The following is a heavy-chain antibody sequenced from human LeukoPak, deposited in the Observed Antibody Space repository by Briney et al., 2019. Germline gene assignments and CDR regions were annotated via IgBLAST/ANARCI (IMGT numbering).Heavy chain of an antibody. CDR2: INIGGTNT. CDR3: ATDGAGFDT. J-gene: IGHJ5*02. CDR1: GFTFNDYY. Sequence: GGSLRLSCAASGFTFNDYYMSWIRQAPGKGLEWLSYINIGGTNTHYVDSVKGRFTISRDNAKKSLYLEMNNLRAEDTAVYYCATDGAGFDTWGQGVLVTVSS. V-gene: IGHV3-11*01.